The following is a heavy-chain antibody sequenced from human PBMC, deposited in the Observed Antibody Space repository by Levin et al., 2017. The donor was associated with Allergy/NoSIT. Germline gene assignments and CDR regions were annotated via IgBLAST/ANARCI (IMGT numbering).Heavy chain of an antibody. Sequence: GGSLRLSCAASGFTFSDYYMSWIRQAPGKGLEWISYIITSGTHTSYADSVKGRFTISRDNANNLVFLQMNSLRAEDTAVYYCASRYGSGTYYLGNNYWGQGTLVTVSS. CDR2: IITSGTHT. J-gene: IGHJ4*02. V-gene: IGHV3-11*03. CDR1: GFTFSDYY. D-gene: IGHD3-10*01. CDR3: ASRYGSGTYYLGNNY.